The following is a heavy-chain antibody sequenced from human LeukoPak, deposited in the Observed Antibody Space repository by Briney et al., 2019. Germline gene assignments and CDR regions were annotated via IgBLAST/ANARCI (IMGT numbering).Heavy chain of an antibody. CDR2: IIPIFGTA. D-gene: IGHD6-6*01. CDR3: ARDQMSSSFRLFDP. Sequence: ASVKACCKTSGGTFSSYAITWVRQAPGQGLEWMGGIIPIFGTAHYAQKFQGRVTITTDESTSTAYMELSSLRSEDTAVYYCARDQMSSSFRLFDPWGQGTLVTVSS. CDR1: GGTFSSYA. V-gene: IGHV1-69*05. J-gene: IGHJ5*02.